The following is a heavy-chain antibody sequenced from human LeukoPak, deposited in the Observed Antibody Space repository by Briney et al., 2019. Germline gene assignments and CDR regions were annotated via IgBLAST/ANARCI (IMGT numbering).Heavy chain of an antibody. J-gene: IGHJ6*03. CDR2: ISGSGGST. CDR1: GFTFSGYA. CDR3: AKSKVERYDFWSGYSPPLGYYYYMDV. Sequence: GGSLRLSCAASGFTFSGYAMSWVRQAPGKGLEWVSAISGSGGSTYYADSVKGRFTISRDNSKNTLYLQMNSLRAEDTAVYYCAKSKVERYDFWSGYSPPLGYYYYMDVWGKGTTVTVSS. D-gene: IGHD3-3*01. V-gene: IGHV3-23*01.